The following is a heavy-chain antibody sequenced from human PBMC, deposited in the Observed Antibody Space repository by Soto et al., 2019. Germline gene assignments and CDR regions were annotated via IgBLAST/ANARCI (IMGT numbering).Heavy chain of an antibody. CDR2: IYYSGST. CDR1: GGSISSYY. CDR3: ARRSSWYLGYYYYMDV. V-gene: IGHV4-59*01. Sequence: SETLSLTCTVSGGSISSYYWSWIRQPPGKGLEWIGYIYYSGSTNYNPSLKSRVTISVDTSKNQFSLKLSSVTAADTAVYYCARRSSWYLGYYYYMDVWGKGTTVTVSS. D-gene: IGHD6-13*01. J-gene: IGHJ6*03.